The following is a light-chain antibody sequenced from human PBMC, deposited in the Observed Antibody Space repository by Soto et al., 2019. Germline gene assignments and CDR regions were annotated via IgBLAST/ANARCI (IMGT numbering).Light chain of an antibody. Sequence: DIQMTQSPSSLSASVGDRVTITCRASQSISSYLNWYHQTPGKAPKLLIYAASSLQSGVPSRFSGSGSGTDFTLTISSLQPEDFATYYCQQSYSTTITFGQGTRLEIK. CDR1: QSISSY. CDR3: QQSYSTTIT. J-gene: IGKJ5*01. CDR2: AAS. V-gene: IGKV1-39*01.